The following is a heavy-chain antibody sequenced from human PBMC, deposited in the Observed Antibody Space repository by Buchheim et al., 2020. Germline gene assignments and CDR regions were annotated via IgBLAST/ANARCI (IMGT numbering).Heavy chain of an antibody. CDR1: GGPISGYY. Sequence: QVQLQESGPRLVKPSETLSLTCTVSGGPISGYYWSWIRQPPEKGLEWIGYVSYSGNTVYEPSLERRVTIHVDTPNTPFSLRLTSATAADTAVYYCARVRASGWYFFDFWGQGTL. D-gene: IGHD6-19*01. CDR2: VSYSGNT. J-gene: IGHJ4*02. V-gene: IGHV4-59*01. CDR3: ARVRASGWYFFDF.